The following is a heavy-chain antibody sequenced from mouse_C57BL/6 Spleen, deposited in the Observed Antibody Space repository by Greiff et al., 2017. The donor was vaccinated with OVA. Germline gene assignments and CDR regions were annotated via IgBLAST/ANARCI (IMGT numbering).Heavy chain of an antibody. Sequence: QVHVKQSGAELARPGASVKMSCKASGYTFTSYTMHWVKQRPGQGLEWIGYINPSSGYTKYNQKFKDKATLTADKSSSTAYMQLSSLTSEDSAVYYCARGGSSDYWGQGTTLTVSS. D-gene: IGHD1-1*01. J-gene: IGHJ2*01. CDR3: ARGGSSDY. CDR1: GYTFTSYT. CDR2: INPSSGYT. V-gene: IGHV1-4*01.